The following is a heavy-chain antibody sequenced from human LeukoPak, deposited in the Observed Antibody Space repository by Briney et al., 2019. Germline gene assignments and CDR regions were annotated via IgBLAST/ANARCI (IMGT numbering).Heavy chain of an antibody. D-gene: IGHD3-10*01. Sequence: SETLSHTCAVFGGSFSDYYWNWIRQPPGKGLEWIGEINHSGSTNSNPSLKSRVTISADTSKNQFSLKLSSVTAADTAVYYCARAPGEWFGELLAYYFDYWGQGTLVAVSS. V-gene: IGHV4-34*01. CDR2: INHSGST. CDR3: ARAPGEWFGELLAYYFDY. CDR1: GGSFSDYY. J-gene: IGHJ4*02.